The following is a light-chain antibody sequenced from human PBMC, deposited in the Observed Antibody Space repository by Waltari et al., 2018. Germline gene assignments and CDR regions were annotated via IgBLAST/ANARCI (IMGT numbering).Light chain of an antibody. J-gene: IGLJ3*02. CDR3: QSYDSSTWV. V-gene: IGLV6-57*03. CDR1: SGSIASGY. Sequence: NFMLTQPHSVSASLGKTVTISCTRSSGSIASGYVQWYQQRPGSAPTTVIYEDKQRSSGVPARFSGSIDSSSNSASLTISGLKTEDEADYYCQSYDSSTWVFGEGTKLTVL. CDR2: EDK.